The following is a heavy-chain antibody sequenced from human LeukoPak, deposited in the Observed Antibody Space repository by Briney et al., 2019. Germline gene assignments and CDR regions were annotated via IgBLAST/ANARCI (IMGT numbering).Heavy chain of an antibody. CDR3: ARDGSGTDFSLDH. D-gene: IGHD3-10*01. CDR1: GFDLRDYY. V-gene: IGHV3-7*04. CDR2: IRHEGINV. Sequence: GGSRRLSCEAPGFDLRDYYMSWVRQAPWKGLEWVGDIRHEGINVYNVDLVRGRFTISRDISNTSLFLQMNSLKDEDTAVYDWARDGSGTDFSLDHWGQGTLVSVSS. J-gene: IGHJ4*02.